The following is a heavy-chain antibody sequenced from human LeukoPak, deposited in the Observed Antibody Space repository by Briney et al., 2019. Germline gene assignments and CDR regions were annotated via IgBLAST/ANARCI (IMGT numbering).Heavy chain of an antibody. Sequence: ASVKVSCKASGYTLTSYGISWVRQAPGQGLEWMGWISAYNGNTNYAQKLQGRVTVTTDTSTSTAYMELRSLRSDDTAVYYCARDNLRLGELSVTDYWGQGTLVTVSS. CDR2: ISAYNGNT. CDR1: GYTLTSYG. CDR3: ARDNLRLGELSVTDY. V-gene: IGHV1-18*01. J-gene: IGHJ4*02. D-gene: IGHD3-16*02.